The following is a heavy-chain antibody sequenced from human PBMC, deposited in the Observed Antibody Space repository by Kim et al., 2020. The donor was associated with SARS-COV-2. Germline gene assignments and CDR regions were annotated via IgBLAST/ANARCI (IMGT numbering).Heavy chain of an antibody. V-gene: IGHV3-23*01. Sequence: GGSLRLSCAASGFTFSTYAMTWVRQAPGKGLECVSGISGSGHNTYYADSVKGRFTISRDNSRNTLYLQMNSLRADDTAVYYCARDTFSKNWNAYFPHWGQGTLVTVSS. J-gene: IGHJ1*01. CDR1: GFTFSTYA. CDR3: ARDTFSKNWNAYFPH. D-gene: IGHD3-16*01. CDR2: ISGSGHNT.